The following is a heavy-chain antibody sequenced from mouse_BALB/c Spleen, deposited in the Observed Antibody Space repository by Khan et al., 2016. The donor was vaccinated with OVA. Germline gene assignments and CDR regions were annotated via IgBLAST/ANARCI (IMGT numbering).Heavy chain of an antibody. D-gene: IGHD1-1*01. V-gene: IGHV1-4*01. CDR3: ARSHYGSSDGWYFDV. J-gene: IGHJ1*01. CDR1: GYSFTRYT. CDR2: INPSSGYT. Sequence: QVQLQQSGAELARPGASVKMSCKASGYSFTRYTMHWVKQRPGQGLEWIGYINPSSGYTTYNQKFKDKATLTADKSSSTAYMQLSSLTSEDSAVYSCARSHYGSSDGWYFDVWGAGTTVTVSS.